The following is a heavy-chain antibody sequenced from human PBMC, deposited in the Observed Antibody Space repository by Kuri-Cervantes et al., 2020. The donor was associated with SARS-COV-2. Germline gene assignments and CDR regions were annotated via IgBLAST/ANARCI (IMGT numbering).Heavy chain of an antibody. V-gene: IGHV3-30-3*01. Sequence: GGSLRLSWAASGFTFSSYAMHWVRQAPGKGLEGVAVISYDGSNKYYADSMKGRFTISRDNSKKTLYLQMNSLRAEDTALYYCARVVFDTAMVYFDYWGQGTLVTVSS. D-gene: IGHD5-18*01. CDR1: GFTFSSYA. CDR2: ISYDGSNK. CDR3: ARVVFDTAMVYFDY. J-gene: IGHJ4*02.